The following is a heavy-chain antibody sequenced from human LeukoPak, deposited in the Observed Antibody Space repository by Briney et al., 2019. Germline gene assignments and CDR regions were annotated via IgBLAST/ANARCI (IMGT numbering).Heavy chain of an antibody. D-gene: IGHD6-19*01. V-gene: IGHV3-11*01. Sequence: GGSLRLSCAASGFTFSDYYMSWIRQAPGKGLEWVSYISSSGSTINYADSVKGRFTISRDNAKNSLYLQMNSLRAEDTAVYYCARGRVAVSTPYYMDVWGKGATATVSS. J-gene: IGHJ6*03. CDR3: ARGRVAVSTPYYMDV. CDR2: ISSSGSTI. CDR1: GFTFSDYY.